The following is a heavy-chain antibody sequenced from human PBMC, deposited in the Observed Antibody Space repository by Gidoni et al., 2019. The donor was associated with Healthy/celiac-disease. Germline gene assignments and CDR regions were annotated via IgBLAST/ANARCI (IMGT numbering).Heavy chain of an antibody. J-gene: IGHJ4*02. V-gene: IGHV5-51*01. CDR2: IYPGDSDT. CDR3: ARLGLVWFGDLSGLDY. CDR1: GYSFTSYW. D-gene: IGHD3-10*01. Sequence: EVQLVQSGAEVKKPGESLKISCKGSGYSFTSYWIGRARQMPGKGLEWMGIIYPGDSDTRYSPSFQGQVTISADKSISTAYLQWSSLKASDTAMYYCARLGLVWFGDLSGLDYWGQGTLVTVSS.